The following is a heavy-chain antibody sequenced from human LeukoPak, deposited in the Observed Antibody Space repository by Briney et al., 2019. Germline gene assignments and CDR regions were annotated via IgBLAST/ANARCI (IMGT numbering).Heavy chain of an antibody. CDR2: ISAYNGNT. CDR3: ARESGSYWGTSYYVDY. CDR1: GYTFTSYG. V-gene: IGHV1-18*01. J-gene: IGHJ4*02. Sequence: ASVKVSCKASGYTFTSYGISWVRQAPGQGLEWMGWISAYNGNTNYAQKLQGRVTMTTDTSTSTAYMELRSLGSDDTAVYYCARESGSYWGTSYYVDYWGQGTLVTVSS. D-gene: IGHD1-26*01.